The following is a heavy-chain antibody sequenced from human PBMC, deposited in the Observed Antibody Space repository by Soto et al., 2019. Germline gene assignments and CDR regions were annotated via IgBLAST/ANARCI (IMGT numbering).Heavy chain of an antibody. J-gene: IGHJ4*02. CDR1: GLTFSNYW. V-gene: IGHV3-74*01. Sequence: PGGSLRLSCAVSGLTFSNYWMHWLRQAPGKGLVWVSRINGDGSSTNYADSVRGRFTISRDNAKNTLYLQMNSLRAEDTAVYYCASGNYAGAFWGPGSLVTVSS. CDR3: ASGNYAGAF. D-gene: IGHD1-7*01. CDR2: INGDGSST.